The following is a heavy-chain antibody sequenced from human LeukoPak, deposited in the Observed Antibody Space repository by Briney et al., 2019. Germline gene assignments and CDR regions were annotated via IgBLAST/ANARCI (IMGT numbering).Heavy chain of an antibody. CDR2: ISPDGTIT. V-gene: IGHV3-74*01. CDR1: GFAFSNYW. J-gene: IGHJ3*01. Sequence: PGRSLRLSCAASGFAFSNYWMHWVRQAPGKRLVWVSVISPDGTITNHADSVKGRFTISRDNAKSTLSLHMNSLRAEDTAVYYCASPTLSWGLGTMVTVSS. CDR3: ASPTLS.